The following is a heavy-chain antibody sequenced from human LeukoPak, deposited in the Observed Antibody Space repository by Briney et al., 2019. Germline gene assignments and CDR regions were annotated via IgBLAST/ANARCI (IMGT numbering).Heavy chain of an antibody. CDR1: GFIFSSYH. V-gene: IGHV3-23*01. J-gene: IGHJ4*02. Sequence: GGSLRLSCAASGFIFSSYHMVWVRQAPGKGLEVVSSISASDGRTYYADSVKGRFTISRDNSENTVYLQMNSLRAEDSAVYHCGRFGYVAGVDLWGQGTLVTVSS. CDR3: GRFGYVAGVDL. D-gene: IGHD6-19*01. CDR2: ISASDGRT.